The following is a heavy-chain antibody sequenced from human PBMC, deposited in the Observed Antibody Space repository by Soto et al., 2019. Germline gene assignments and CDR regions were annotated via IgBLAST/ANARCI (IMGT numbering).Heavy chain of an antibody. Sequence: GGSLRLSCAASGYTFSSHARGWLRQAPGTGPEWVAFVDGSGGDTSYADSVKGRFIVSRDNSDNSLFLHMNSLRAEDTGRYFCAKEVFAGACAVTTAFDLWGKGTLVTVSS. D-gene: IGHD2-21*02. V-gene: IGHV3-23*01. CDR1: GYTFSSHA. CDR3: AKEVFAGACAVTTAFDL. J-gene: IGHJ4*02. CDR2: VDGSGGDT.